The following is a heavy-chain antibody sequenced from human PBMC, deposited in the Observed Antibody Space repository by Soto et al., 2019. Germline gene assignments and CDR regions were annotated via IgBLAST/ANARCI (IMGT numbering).Heavy chain of an antibody. Sequence: QLQLQESGPGLVKPSETLSLTCTVSGGSISSSGYYWGWIRQPPGKGLEWIASIYYSGSTHYNPSLKRRLTISVDTSKNQFSLKLSSVTAADTAVYSCARHMRDIVVVPASTPFDYWGQGTLVTVSS. D-gene: IGHD2-2*01. CDR3: ARHMRDIVVVPASTPFDY. CDR2: IYYSGST. CDR1: GGSISSSGYY. V-gene: IGHV4-39*01. J-gene: IGHJ4*02.